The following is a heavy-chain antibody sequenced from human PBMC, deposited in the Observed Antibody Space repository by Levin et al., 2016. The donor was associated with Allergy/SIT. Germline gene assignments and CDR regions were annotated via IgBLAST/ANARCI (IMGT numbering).Heavy chain of an antibody. CDR2: ISGSGGNT. V-gene: IGHV3-23*01. Sequence: GGSLRLSCAASGFTFSSQAMIWVRQAPGKGLEWVASISGSGGNTYYADSVKGRFTISRDNSQNTLSLQMNSLRADDTAKFYCAKLLTWGPGSYFDYWGQGTLVTVSS. D-gene: IGHD3-10*01. J-gene: IGHJ4*02. CDR1: GFTFSSQA. CDR3: AKLLTWGPGSYFDY.